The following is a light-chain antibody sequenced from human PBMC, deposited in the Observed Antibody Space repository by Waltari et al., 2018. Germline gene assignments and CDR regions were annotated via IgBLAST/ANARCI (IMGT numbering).Light chain of an antibody. CDR1: QSLVHSDGNTY. V-gene: IGKV2-30*02. CDR2: KVS. Sequence: DVVMTQSPLSLPVTLGQPASISCRSSQSLVHSDGNTYLNWFQQRPGQSPRRLIYKVSIRDSGVPDRVSGRGSGTDFTLKISRVEAEDVGVYYCMQGTHWPPYTFGQGTKLEIK. CDR3: MQGTHWPPYT. J-gene: IGKJ2*01.